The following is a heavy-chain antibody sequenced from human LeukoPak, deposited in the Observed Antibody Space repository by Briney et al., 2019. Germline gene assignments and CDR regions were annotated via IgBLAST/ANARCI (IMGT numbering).Heavy chain of an antibody. V-gene: IGHV3-30*04. CDR1: GFIFSSYA. Sequence: GGSLRLSCAASGFIFSSYAMHWVRQAPGKGLEWVAVISYDGNNKYYADSVKGRFTVSRDNSKNTLYLQMDSLRAEDTAVHYCAREDPNDTWTGYSPDYWGQGTLVTVSS. J-gene: IGHJ4*02. D-gene: IGHD3-9*01. CDR3: AREDPNDTWTGYSPDY. CDR2: ISYDGNNK.